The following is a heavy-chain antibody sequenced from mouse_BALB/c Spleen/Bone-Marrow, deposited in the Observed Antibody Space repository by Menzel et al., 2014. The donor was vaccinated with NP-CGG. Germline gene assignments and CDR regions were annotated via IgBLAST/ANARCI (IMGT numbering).Heavy chain of an antibody. CDR2: INPESSTI. CDR1: GFDFSRYW. Sequence: EAHLVESGGGLVQPGGSLKLPCAVSGFDFSRYWMSWVRQAPGKGLEWIGEINPESSTINYTPSLKDKFIISRDNAKNTLYLKMSIVRSEGTGLCCCARLGYYGMMAFWGQGSSVTVSS. D-gene: IGHD1-1*01. V-gene: IGHV4-1*02. CDR3: ARLGYYGMMAF. J-gene: IGHJ4*01.